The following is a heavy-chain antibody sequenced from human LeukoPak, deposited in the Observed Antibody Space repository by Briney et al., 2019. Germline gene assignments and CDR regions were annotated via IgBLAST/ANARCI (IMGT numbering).Heavy chain of an antibody. D-gene: IGHD3-22*01. CDR3: ARSMIVARAAFDI. CDR2: IYYSGST. J-gene: IGHJ3*02. CDR1: GGSISSGGYY. Sequence: KSSETLSLTCTVSGGSISSGGYYWSWIRQHPGKGLEWIGYIYYSGSTYYNPSLKSRVTISVDTSKNQFSLKLSSVTAADTAVYYCARSMIVARAAFDIWGQGTMVTVSS. V-gene: IGHV4-31*03.